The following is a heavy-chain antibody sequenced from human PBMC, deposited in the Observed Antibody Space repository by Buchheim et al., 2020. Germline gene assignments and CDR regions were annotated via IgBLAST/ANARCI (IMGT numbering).Heavy chain of an antibody. CDR3: ARGLATADYYDRGGDY. CDR1: GGSISGGGDY. J-gene: IGHJ4*02. V-gene: IGHV4-31*03. D-gene: IGHD3-22*01. Sequence: QVQLQESGPGLVKPSQTLSLTCTVSGGSISGGGDYWTWIRRHPGKGLEWIGYIAYSGTTYYNPSLKGRVIMSVDTSKNQFSLKLTSVTAADTAVYYCARGLATADYYDRGGDYWGQGTL. CDR2: IAYSGTT.